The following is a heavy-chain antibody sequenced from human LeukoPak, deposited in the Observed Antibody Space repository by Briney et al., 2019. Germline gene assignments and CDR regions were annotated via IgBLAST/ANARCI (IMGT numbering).Heavy chain of an antibody. D-gene: IGHD4-23*01. J-gene: IGHJ4*02. CDR2: INPSGGST. CDR1: GYTFTSYY. CDR3: ARGPNYGGNSYYFDY. V-gene: IGHV1-46*01. Sequence: ASVKVSCNASGYTFTSYYMHWVRQAPGQGLEWMGIINPSGGSTSYAQKFQGRVTMTRDMSTSTVYMELSSLRSEDTAVYYCARGPNYGGNSYYFDYWGQGTLVTVSS.